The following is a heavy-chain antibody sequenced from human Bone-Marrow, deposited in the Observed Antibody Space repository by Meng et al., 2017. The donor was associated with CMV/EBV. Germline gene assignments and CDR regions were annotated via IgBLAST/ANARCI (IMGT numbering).Heavy chain of an antibody. CDR1: GYSLISYG. J-gene: IGHJ6*02. V-gene: IGHV1-46*01. Sequence: ASVKVSCMTSGYSLISYGISWVRQAPGQGLEWMGIINPSGGSKSYEQKFQGRVTMTRNTSTSTVYMELSSLRTEDTAVYYCARETCSSTSCYTDYYYGMDVWGQGTTVTVSS. CDR3: ARETCSSTSCYTDYYYGMDV. D-gene: IGHD2-2*02. CDR2: INPSGGSK.